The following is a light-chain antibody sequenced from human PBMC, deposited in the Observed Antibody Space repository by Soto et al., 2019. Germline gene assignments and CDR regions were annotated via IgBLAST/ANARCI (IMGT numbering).Light chain of an antibody. Sequence: DIQMTQSPSSLSASVGDRVTITCRTSQSIGIYLNWYQQKPGKAPKLLIYAASSLQSGVPTRFSGSGSGTDFTLAISSLQPEDVATYYCQQNHIAPPYTFGQGTKLEIK. J-gene: IGKJ2*01. CDR3: QQNHIAPPYT. CDR1: QSIGIY. CDR2: AAS. V-gene: IGKV1-39*01.